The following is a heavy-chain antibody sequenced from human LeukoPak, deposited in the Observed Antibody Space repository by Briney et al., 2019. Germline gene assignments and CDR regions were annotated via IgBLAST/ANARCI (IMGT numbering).Heavy chain of an antibody. V-gene: IGHV3-11*06. CDR1: GFTFSDYY. J-gene: IGHJ4*02. CDR3: AKVDYYDSSAEAYYFDY. CDR2: ISSSSSYT. D-gene: IGHD3-22*01. Sequence: GSLRLSCAASGFTFSDYYMSWIRQAPGKGLEWISFISSSSSYTNYADSVKGRFTISRDNSKNTLYLQMNSLRAEDTAVYYCAKVDYYDSSAEAYYFDYWGQGTLVTVSS.